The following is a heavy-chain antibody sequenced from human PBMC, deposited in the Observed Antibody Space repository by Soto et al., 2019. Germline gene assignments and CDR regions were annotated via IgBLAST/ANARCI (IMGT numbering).Heavy chain of an antibody. CDR1: GFTFSSYS. V-gene: IGHV3-21*01. Sequence: EVQVVESGGGLVKPGGTLRLSCAASGFTFSSYSMNWVRQAPGKGLEVVSSISSPGTFIYYADSVKGRFTISRDNAKNSRFLQMNSLRAEEPALYFCLSGMGRDTGCDYAYWGPGTLVTVSS. D-gene: IGHD2-21*01. J-gene: IGHJ4*02. CDR3: LSGMGRDTGCDYAY. CDR2: ISSPGTFI.